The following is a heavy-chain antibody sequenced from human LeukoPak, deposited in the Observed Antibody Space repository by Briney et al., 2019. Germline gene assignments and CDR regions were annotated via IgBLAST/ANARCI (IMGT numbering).Heavy chain of an antibody. D-gene: IGHD4-23*01. V-gene: IGHV3-30-3*01. CDR2: ISYDASNQ. J-gene: IGHJ4*02. CDR3: AREEYGGVYFDY. Sequence: GGSLRLSCAASGFTFSSYAMHWVRQAPGKGLEWVAVISYDASNQYYTDSVKGRFTISRDNSKNMLYLQMDSLRVEDTAVYHCAREEYGGVYFDYWGQGILVTVVS. CDR1: GFTFSSYA.